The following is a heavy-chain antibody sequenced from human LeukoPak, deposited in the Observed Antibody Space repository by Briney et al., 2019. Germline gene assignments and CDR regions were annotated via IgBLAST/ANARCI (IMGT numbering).Heavy chain of an antibody. D-gene: IGHD2-2*01. V-gene: IGHV1-2*06. CDR3: ATTYWEYQLPY. Sequence: ASVKVSCKTSGYIFTGYYMHWVRQAPGQGLEWMGRINPNSGDTNYAQNFQGRVTMTRDTSISTAYMELSRLRSDDTAVYYCATTYWEYQLPYWGQGTLVTVSS. CDR1: GYIFTGYY. J-gene: IGHJ4*02. CDR2: INPNSGDT.